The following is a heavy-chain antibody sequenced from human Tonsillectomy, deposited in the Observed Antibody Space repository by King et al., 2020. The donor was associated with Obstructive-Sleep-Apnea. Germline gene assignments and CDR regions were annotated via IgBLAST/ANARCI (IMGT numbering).Heavy chain of an antibody. D-gene: IGHD6-25*01. CDR3: AKDIEGTGIAADGAFDF. CDR2: ISWNSGSI. J-gene: IGHJ3*01. V-gene: IGHV3-9*01. Sequence: VQLVQSGGGLVQPGRSLRLSCITSGFIFDDYAMHWVRQVPGKGLEWVSRISWNSGSIDYADSVKGRFTISRDNAKKSLFLQMTSLRIEDTALYHCAKDIEGTGIAADGAFDFWGHGTMVTVSS. CDR1: GFIFDDYA.